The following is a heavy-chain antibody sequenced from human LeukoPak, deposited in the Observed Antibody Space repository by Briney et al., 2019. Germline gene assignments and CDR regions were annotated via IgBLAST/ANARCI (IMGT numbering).Heavy chain of an antibody. J-gene: IGHJ4*02. D-gene: IGHD6-13*01. V-gene: IGHV3-20*04. CDR2: ISWGGGIT. CDR3: ARKAAGGYYFDH. Sequence: PGGSLRLSCAASGFTFDDCDMNWVRQAPGRGLEWVSSISWGGGITGYVDSVKGRFTISRDNAKKSLFLQMNSLRAEDTALYYCARKAAGGYYFDHWGQGTQVTVSP. CDR1: GFTFDDCD.